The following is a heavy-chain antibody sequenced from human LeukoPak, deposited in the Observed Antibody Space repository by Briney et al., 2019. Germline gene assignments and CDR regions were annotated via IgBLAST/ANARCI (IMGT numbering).Heavy chain of an antibody. Sequence: PSETLSLTCTVSGGSISSSSYYRGWIRQPPGKGLEWIGSIYYSGSTYYNPSLKSQVTISVDTSKDQFSLKLSSVTAADTAVYYCAGVNNLNWNYYYYYYMDVWGKGTTVTVSS. D-gene: IGHD1-20*01. CDR3: AGVNNLNWNYYYYYYMDV. CDR2: IYYSGST. CDR1: GGSISSSSYY. V-gene: IGHV4-39*07. J-gene: IGHJ6*03.